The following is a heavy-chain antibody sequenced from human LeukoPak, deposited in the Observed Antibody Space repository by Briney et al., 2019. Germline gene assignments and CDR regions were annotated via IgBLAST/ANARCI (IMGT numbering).Heavy chain of an antibody. J-gene: IGHJ4*02. V-gene: IGHV4-39*01. CDR3: ARGPSGYHNT. CDR1: GFTFSSYA. D-gene: IGHD5-12*01. CDR2: IYYNENT. Sequence: GSLRLSCAASGFTFSSYAMSWVRQAPGKGLEWIGTIYYNENTYYNPFLKSRVTISVDTSKNEFSLKMSSVTAADTAVYYCARGPSGYHNTGGQGTLVTVSS.